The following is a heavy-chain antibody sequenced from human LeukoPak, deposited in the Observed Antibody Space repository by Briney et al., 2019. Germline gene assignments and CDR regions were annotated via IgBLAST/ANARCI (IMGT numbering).Heavy chain of an antibody. Sequence: GGSLRRSCAASGFTFSNAWMSWVRQAPGKGLEWVGRIKSKTDGGTTDYAAPVKGRFTISRDDSKNTLYLQMNSLKTEDTAVYYCTTDQYYDSSGYYQYFDYWGQGTLVTVSS. CDR1: GFTFSNAW. CDR2: IKSKTDGGTT. CDR3: TTDQYYDSSGYYQYFDY. D-gene: IGHD3-22*01. V-gene: IGHV3-15*01. J-gene: IGHJ4*02.